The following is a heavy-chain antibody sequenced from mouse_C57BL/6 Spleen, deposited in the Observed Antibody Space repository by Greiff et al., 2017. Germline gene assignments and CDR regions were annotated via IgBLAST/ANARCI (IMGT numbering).Heavy chain of an antibody. CDR3: TRIAYFSNYGDY. V-gene: IGHV1-15*01. J-gene: IGHJ2*01. CDR2: IDPETGGT. D-gene: IGHD2-5*01. CDR1: GYTFTDYE. Sequence: VQLQQSGAELVRPGASVTLSCKASGYTFTDYEMHWVKQTPVHGLEWIGAIDPETGGTAYNQKFKGKAILTADKSSSTAYMELRSLTSEDSAVYYCTRIAYFSNYGDYWGQGTTLTVSS.